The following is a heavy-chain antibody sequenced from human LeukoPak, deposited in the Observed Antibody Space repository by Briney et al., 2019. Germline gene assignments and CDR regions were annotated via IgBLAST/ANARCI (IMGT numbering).Heavy chain of an antibody. J-gene: IGHJ3*02. CDR1: GFTFSSYA. Sequence: GGSLRLSCAASGFTFSSYAMSWVRQAPGKVLDCVSAISGRGGSTYYADSVKGRFTISRDNSKNTLYLQMNSLRAEDTAVYYCAKREPAYDILTGTAGAFDIWGQGTMVTVSS. CDR2: ISGRGGST. V-gene: IGHV3-23*01. D-gene: IGHD3-9*01. CDR3: AKREPAYDILTGTAGAFDI.